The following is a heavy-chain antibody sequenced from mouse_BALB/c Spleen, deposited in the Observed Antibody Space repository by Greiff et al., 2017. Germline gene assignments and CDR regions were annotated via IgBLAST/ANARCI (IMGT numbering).Heavy chain of an antibody. CDR2: IDPENGDT. D-gene: IGHD2-1*01. V-gene: IGHV14-4*02. Sequence: EVQLLESGAELVRSGASVKLSCTASGFNIKDYYMHWVKQRPEQGLEWIGWIDPENGDTEYAPKFQGKATMSADTSSNTAYLQLSSLTSEDTAVYYCPICYGNYGYFDVWGAGTTVTVAS. J-gene: IGHJ1*01. CDR3: PICYGNYGYFDV. CDR1: GFNIKDYY.